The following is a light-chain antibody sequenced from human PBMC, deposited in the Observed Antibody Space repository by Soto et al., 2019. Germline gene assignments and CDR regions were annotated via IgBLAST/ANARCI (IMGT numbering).Light chain of an antibody. CDR3: SSYTASSTYV. Sequence: QSVLTQPASVSGSPGQSITISCTGTSSDVGGYNYVSWYQHHPGKAPKLMIFDVSNRPSGVSNRFSGSESGNTASLTISGLQAEDEADYYCSSYTASSTYVFGTGTKVT. J-gene: IGLJ1*01. V-gene: IGLV2-14*03. CDR2: DVS. CDR1: SSDVGGYNY.